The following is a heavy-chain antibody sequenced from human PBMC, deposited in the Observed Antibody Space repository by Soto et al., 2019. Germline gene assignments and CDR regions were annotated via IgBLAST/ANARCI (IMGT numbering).Heavy chain of an antibody. J-gene: IGHJ4*02. Sequence: QVQLVQSGAEVKKPGASVKVSCKASGYTFTSYDINWVRQATGQGLEWMGWMKPNSGNTGYAQKSPGSITMTRNTSISTDYLEMSSLRSEDTAVYYCAREKSGYYDYWGQGSLVTVSS. CDR2: MKPNSGNT. CDR1: GYTFTSYD. D-gene: IGHD3-3*01. CDR3: AREKSGYYDY. V-gene: IGHV1-8*01.